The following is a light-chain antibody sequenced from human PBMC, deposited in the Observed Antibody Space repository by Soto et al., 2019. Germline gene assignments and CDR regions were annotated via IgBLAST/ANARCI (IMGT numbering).Light chain of an antibody. CDR3: ASYVSSSTVDV. Sequence: QSVLTQPASLSGSPGQSISISCTGTSSDVGGFNYVSWYQQHPGKAPKLMIYDVSNRPSGVSDRFSGSKSGSTASLTISGLQAEDEADYYCASYVSSSTVDVFGTGTKLTVL. CDR1: SSDVGGFNY. J-gene: IGLJ1*01. V-gene: IGLV2-14*01. CDR2: DVS.